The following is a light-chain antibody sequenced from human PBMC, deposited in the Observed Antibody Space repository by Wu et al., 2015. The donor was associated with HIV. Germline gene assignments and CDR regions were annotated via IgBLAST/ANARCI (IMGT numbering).Light chain of an antibody. V-gene: IGKV1-9*01. CDR3: QQYGSSPRT. Sequence: DIQLTQSPSFLSASVGDRVTITCRASQDISTYLAWYEQRPGKAPKLLIYAASTLQSGVPSRFSGSGSGTDFTLTISRLEPEDFAVYYCQQYGSSPRTFGQGTKVEIK. CDR2: AAS. CDR1: QDISTY. J-gene: IGKJ1*01.